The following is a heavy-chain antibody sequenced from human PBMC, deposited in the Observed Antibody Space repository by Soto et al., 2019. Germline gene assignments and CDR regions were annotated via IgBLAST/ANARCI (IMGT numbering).Heavy chain of an antibody. CDR3: ARTFLLIKDSNSTFDY. CDR2: INHSGST. Sequence: SETLSLTCAVYGGSFSGYYWSWIRQPPGKGLEWIGEINHSGSTNYNPSLKSRVTISVDTSKNQFSLKLSSVTAADTAVYYCARTFLLIKDSNSTFDYWGQGTLVTVSS. CDR1: GGSFSGYY. V-gene: IGHV4-34*01. J-gene: IGHJ4*02. D-gene: IGHD3-16*01.